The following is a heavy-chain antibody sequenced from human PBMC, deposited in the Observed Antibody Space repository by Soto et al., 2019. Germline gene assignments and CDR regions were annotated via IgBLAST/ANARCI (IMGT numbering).Heavy chain of an antibody. CDR3: ARVPGDFWSGYYSWFDP. CDR2: IHNGGST. Sequence: SETLSLTCTVSGGSISDHYYMWIRQSPGKGLEYIGYIHNGGSTNYNPSLKSRVIISVDTSKNQFSLKLTSVTAADTAVYYCARVPGDFWSGYYSWFDPWGQGTLVTVSS. J-gene: IGHJ5*02. CDR1: GGSISDHY. V-gene: IGHV4-59*11. D-gene: IGHD3-3*01.